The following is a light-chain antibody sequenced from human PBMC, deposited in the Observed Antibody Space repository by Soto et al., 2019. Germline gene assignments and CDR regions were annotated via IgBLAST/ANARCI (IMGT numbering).Light chain of an antibody. CDR1: QSVSSSF. J-gene: IGKJ1*01. V-gene: IGKV3-20*01. CDR3: QQYGSSPPWT. Sequence: EIGLTQSPGTLSLSPGERATLSCRASQSVSSSFLAWYQQKPGQAPRLLIYGASSRATVIPDRFSGGGSGTDFTLTISRLEPEDFGVYYCQQYGSSPPWTFGQGTKVEIQ. CDR2: GAS.